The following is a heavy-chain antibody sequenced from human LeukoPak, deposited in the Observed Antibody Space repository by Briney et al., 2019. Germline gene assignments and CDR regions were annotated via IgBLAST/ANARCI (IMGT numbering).Heavy chain of an antibody. Sequence: PSETLSLTCTVSGGSISSNSDYWGWIRQPPGKGLEWIGSLYYSGSTYYNPSLKSRVTISVDTSKSQFSLKLTSVTTADTALYYCARYASGSYYWFDPWGQGTLVTVSS. CDR2: LYYSGST. J-gene: IGHJ5*02. D-gene: IGHD3-10*01. V-gene: IGHV4-39*01. CDR1: GGSISSNSDY. CDR3: ARYASGSYYWFDP.